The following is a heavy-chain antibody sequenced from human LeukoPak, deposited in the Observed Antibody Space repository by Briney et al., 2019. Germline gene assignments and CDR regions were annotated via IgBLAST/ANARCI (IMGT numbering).Heavy chain of an antibody. CDR2: FDPEDGET. V-gene: IGHV1-24*01. CDR3: ATPLRGLYYYYMDV. CDR1: GYTLTELS. Sequence: GASVKVSCKVSGYTLTELSMHWVRQAPGKGLEWMGGFDPEDGETIYAQKFQGRVTMTEDTSTDTAYMELSSLRSEDTAVYCCATPLRGLYYYYMDVWGKGTTVTVSS. D-gene: IGHD5-12*01. J-gene: IGHJ6*03.